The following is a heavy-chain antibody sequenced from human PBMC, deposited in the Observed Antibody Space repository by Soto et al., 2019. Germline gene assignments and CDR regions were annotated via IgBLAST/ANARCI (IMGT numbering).Heavy chain of an antibody. D-gene: IGHD6-19*01. CDR3: ARDPAVNSSGWYGELRWDWYFDL. J-gene: IGHJ2*01. CDR1: GFTFSSYE. V-gene: IGHV3-48*03. CDR2: ISSSGSTI. Sequence: EVQLVESGGGLVQPGGSLRLSCAASGFTFSSYEMNWVRQAPGKGLEWVSYISSSGSTIYYADSVKGRFTISRDNAKNSLYLQMNSLRAEDTAVYYCARDPAVNSSGWYGELRWDWYFDLWGRGTLVTVSS.